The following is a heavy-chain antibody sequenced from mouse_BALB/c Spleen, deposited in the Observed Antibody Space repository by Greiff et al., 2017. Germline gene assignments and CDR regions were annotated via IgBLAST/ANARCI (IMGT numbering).Heavy chain of an antibody. CDR3: ARRMITTGFAY. CDR1: GFTFSSYG. CDR2: ISSGGSYT. J-gene: IGHJ3*01. Sequence: EVQLVESGGDLVKPGGSLKLSCAASGFTFSSYGMSWVRQTPDKRLEWVATISSGGSYTYYPESVKGRFTISRDNAKNTLYLQMSCLKSEDTAMYYCARRMITTGFAYWGQGTLVTVSA. V-gene: IGHV5-6*01. D-gene: IGHD2-4*01.